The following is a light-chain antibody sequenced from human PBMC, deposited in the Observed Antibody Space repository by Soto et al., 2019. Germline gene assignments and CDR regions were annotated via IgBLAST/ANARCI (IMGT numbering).Light chain of an antibody. CDR1: SSNIGAGCE. CDR2: GNT. Sequence: QSSLTQPPSVSGAPGQRVTISCTGCSSNIGAGCEVHWYQHLPGKAPKLLIYGNTNRPSGVPDRFSGSKSGTSASLAITGLQAEDEADYYCAAWDDSLSGVVFGGGTQLTVL. V-gene: IGLV1-40*01. CDR3: AAWDDSLSGVV. J-gene: IGLJ2*01.